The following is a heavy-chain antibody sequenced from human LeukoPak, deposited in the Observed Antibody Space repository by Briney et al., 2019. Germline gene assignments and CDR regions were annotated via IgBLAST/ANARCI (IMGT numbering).Heavy chain of an antibody. CDR2: ISGSGGST. D-gene: IGHD6-13*01. CDR3: TTGTELGDY. CDR1: GFTFSSYA. J-gene: IGHJ4*02. Sequence: GGSLRLSCAASGFTFSSYAMSWVRQAPGKGLEWVSAISGSGGSTYYADSVKGRFTISRDNSKNTLYLQMNSLKTEDTAVYYCTTGTELGDYWGQGTLVTVSS. V-gene: IGHV3-23*01.